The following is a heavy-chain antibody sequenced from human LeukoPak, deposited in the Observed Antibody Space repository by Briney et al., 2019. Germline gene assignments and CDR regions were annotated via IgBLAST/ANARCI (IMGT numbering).Heavy chain of an antibody. CDR2: FDPEDGET. V-gene: IGHV1-24*01. CDR1: GYTLTVLS. CDR3: ATAGFGELYPDY. Sequence: ASVKVSCKVSGYTLTVLSMHWVRQAPGKGLEWRGGFDPEDGETIYAQKFQGRVTMTEDTSTDTAYMELSSLRSEDTAVYYCATAGFGELYPDYWGQGTLVTVSS. J-gene: IGHJ4*02. D-gene: IGHD3-10*01.